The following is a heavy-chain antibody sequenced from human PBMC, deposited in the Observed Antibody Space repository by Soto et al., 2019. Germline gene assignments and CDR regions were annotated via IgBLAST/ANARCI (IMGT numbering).Heavy chain of an antibody. CDR3: ARLLTEVTVVPAAIDWFDP. CDR2: INPNSGGT. D-gene: IGHD2-2*01. CDR1: GYTFTGYY. J-gene: IGHJ5*02. V-gene: IGHV1-2*02. Sequence: ASVKVSCKASGYTFTGYYMHWVRQAPGQGLEWMGWINPNSGGTNYAQKFQGRVTMTRDTSISTAYMELSRLRSDDTAVYYCARLLTEVTVVPAAIDWFDPWGQGTLVTVSS.